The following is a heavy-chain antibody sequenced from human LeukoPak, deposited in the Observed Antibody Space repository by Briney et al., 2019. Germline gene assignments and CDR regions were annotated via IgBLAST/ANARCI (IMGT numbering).Heavy chain of an antibody. V-gene: IGHV3-21*01. CDR2: ISSSSSYI. D-gene: IGHD3-10*01. J-gene: IGHJ4*02. Sequence: PGGSLRLSCAASGFTFSSYAMSWVRQAPGKGLEWVSSISSSSSYIYYADSVKGRFTISRDNAKNSLYLQMNSLRAEDTAVYYCARDSASGSGYWGQGTLVTVPS. CDR1: GFTFSSYA. CDR3: ARDSASGSGY.